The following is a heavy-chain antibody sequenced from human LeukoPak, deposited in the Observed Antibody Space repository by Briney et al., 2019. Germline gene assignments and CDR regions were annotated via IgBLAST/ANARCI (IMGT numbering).Heavy chain of an antibody. Sequence: PGRFLRLSCAASGFTFHDYAMHWVRQAPGKGLEWVSGISWNGGTIDYADSVKGRFTISRDNAKNSLYLQMNSLRPEDMALYYCAKGPTYSSSSLFDYWGQGILVAVSS. CDR1: GFTFHDYA. CDR2: ISWNGGTI. D-gene: IGHD6-6*01. V-gene: IGHV3-9*03. CDR3: AKGPTYSSSSLFDY. J-gene: IGHJ4*02.